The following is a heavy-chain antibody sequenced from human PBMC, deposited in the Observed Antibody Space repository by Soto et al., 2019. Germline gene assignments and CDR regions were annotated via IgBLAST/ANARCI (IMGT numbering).Heavy chain of an antibody. CDR2: INPEGSST. D-gene: IGHD2-15*01. CDR3: ARSPGGYYID. Sequence: GGSLRLCCVDSGFSFSSYWMHWVRQGPGKGLVWVARINPEGSSTNYADSAEGRFTISRDNARNTLYLQMNSLRAEDTAVYYCARSPGGYYIDWGQGTMVTVSS. CDR1: GFSFSSYW. V-gene: IGHV3-74*01. J-gene: IGHJ3*01.